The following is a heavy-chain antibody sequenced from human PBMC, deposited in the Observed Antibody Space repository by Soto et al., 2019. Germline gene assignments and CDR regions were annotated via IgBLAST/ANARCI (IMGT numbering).Heavy chain of an antibody. V-gene: IGHV1-18*04. CDR3: ARWAGQVRDYGGPFDY. D-gene: IGHD4-17*01. J-gene: IGHJ4*02. CDR2: ISTYNTNT. CDR1: GERFTTYG. Sequence: ASVKVSCKASGERFTTYGISWVRQAPGQGLEWMGWISTYNTNTNYAPKFQGRLLLTTDTSTTTAHMELRSLRPDDTAVYYCARWAGQVRDYGGPFDYWGQGTLV.